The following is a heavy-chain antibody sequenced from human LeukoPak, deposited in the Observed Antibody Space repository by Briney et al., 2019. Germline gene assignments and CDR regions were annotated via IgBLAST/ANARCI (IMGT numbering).Heavy chain of an antibody. Sequence: ASVKVSCKASGGTFISYAISWVRQAPGQGLEWMGGIIPIFGTANYAQKFQGRVTITADESTSTAYMELSSLRSEDTAVYYCARGSQQLAWYYFDYWGQGTLVTVSS. CDR1: GGTFISYA. D-gene: IGHD6-13*01. CDR2: IIPIFGTA. CDR3: ARGSQQLAWYYFDY. V-gene: IGHV1-69*13. J-gene: IGHJ4*02.